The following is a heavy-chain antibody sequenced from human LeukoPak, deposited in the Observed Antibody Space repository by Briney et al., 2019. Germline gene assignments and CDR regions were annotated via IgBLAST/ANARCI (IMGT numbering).Heavy chain of an antibody. D-gene: IGHD3-3*01. Sequence: GGSLRLSCAASGFIVSTYYMSWVRQAPGKGLEWVSVSYVGGRTYYADSVKGRFTISRDNSENTLYLQMNSLRADDTAVYYCAKDTRTISCLEYWGQGTLVTVSS. J-gene: IGHJ4*02. CDR2: SYVGGRT. V-gene: IGHV3-53*01. CDR1: GFIVSTYY. CDR3: AKDTRTISCLEY.